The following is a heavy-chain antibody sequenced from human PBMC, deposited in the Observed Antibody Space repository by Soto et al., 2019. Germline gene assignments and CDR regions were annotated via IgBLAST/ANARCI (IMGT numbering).Heavy chain of an antibody. CDR2: IYYTGKT. CDR1: GDYIHVGGYY. CDR3: GRDLTSNANCIDP. D-gene: IGHD2-2*01. V-gene: IGHV4-30-4*01. J-gene: IGHJ5*02. Sequence: SETLSLTCSVSGDYIHVGGYYWTWIRQRPGKGLEWMGYIYYTGKTYYNPSLESWLTMSVGRSKNQFSLRLTSVTAADTAVYFCGRDLTSNANCIDPWGQGTLVTVSS.